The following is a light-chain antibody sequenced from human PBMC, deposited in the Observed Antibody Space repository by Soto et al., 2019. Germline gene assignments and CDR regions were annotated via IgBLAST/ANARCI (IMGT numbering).Light chain of an antibody. Sequence: DIQMTQSPSSLSASVGDRVTIACQSSHDVSRNLNWFQQKPGEAPKLLIYDASNLERGVPSRFSASGSGTDFPVTNSSLQPEDVETYYCQQYNSMLSFGGGTEIELK. CDR3: QQYNSMLS. J-gene: IGKJ4*01. CDR1: HDVSRN. CDR2: DAS. V-gene: IGKV1-33*01.